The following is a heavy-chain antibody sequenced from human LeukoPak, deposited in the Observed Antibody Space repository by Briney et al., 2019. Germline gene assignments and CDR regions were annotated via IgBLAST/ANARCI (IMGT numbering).Heavy chain of an antibody. CDR1: GGSISSYY. J-gene: IGHJ4*02. CDR3: ARERDTAMGLDY. Sequence: PSETLSLTCTVSGGSISSYYWSWIRQPPGKGLELIGYIYYSGSTYYNPSLKSRVTISVDTSKNQFSLKLSSVTAADTAVYYCARERDTAMGLDYWGQGTLVTVSS. D-gene: IGHD5-18*01. V-gene: IGHV4-59*12. CDR2: IYYSGST.